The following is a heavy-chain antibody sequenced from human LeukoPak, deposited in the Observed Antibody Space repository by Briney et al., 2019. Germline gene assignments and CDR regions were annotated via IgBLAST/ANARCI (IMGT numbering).Heavy chain of an antibody. CDR1: GGTFSSYA. J-gene: IGHJ4*02. D-gene: IGHD5-24*01. CDR3: AISRDGYNFRSY. V-gene: IGHV1-69*04. Sequence: SVTVSCKASGGTFSSYAISWVRQAPGQGLEWMGRIIPILGIANYAQKFQGRVTITADKSTSTAYMELSSLRSEDTAVYYCAISRDGYNFRSYWGQGTLVTVSS. CDR2: IIPILGIA.